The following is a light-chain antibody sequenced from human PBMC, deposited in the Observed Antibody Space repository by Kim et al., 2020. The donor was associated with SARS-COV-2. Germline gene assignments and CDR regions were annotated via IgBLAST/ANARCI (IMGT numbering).Light chain of an antibody. CDR3: QTWGTGPRVV. J-gene: IGLJ2*01. CDR1: SGHSSYA. Sequence: PVLTQSPSASASLGASVKLTCTLSSGHSSYAIAWHQQQPEKGPRYLMKLNSDGSHSKGDGIPDRFSGSSSGAERYLTISSLQSEDEADYYCQTWGTGPRVVFGGGTKLTVL. V-gene: IGLV4-69*01. CDR2: LNSDGSH.